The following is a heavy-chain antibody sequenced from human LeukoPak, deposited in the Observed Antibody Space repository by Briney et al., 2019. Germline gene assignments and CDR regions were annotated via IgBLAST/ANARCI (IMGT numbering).Heavy chain of an antibody. CDR3: ARGLSAIVY. J-gene: IGHJ4*02. D-gene: IGHD2-15*01. V-gene: IGHV4-39*07. CDR2: IYYSGST. Sequence: SETLSLTCTVSGGSISSSNYYWGWIRQPPGKGLEWIGSIYYSGSTYYNPSLKSRVTISVDTSKNQFSLKLSSVTAADTAVYYCARGLSAIVYWGQGTLVTVSS. CDR1: GGSISSSNYY.